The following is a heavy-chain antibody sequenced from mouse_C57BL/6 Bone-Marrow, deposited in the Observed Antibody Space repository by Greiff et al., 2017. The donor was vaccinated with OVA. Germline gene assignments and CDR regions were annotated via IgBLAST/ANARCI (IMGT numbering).Heavy chain of an antibody. D-gene: IGHD1-1*01. CDR1: GYTFTDYY. J-gene: IGHJ4*01. CDR2: INPNNGGT. V-gene: IGHV1-26*01. Sequence: EVQLQQSGPELVKPGASVKISCKASGYTFTDYYMNWVKQSHGKSLEWIGDINPNNGGTSYNQKFKGKATLTVDKSSSTAYMELSSLTSEDSAVYYCARGYYYGSRMDYWGQGTSVTVSS. CDR3: ARGYYYGSRMDY.